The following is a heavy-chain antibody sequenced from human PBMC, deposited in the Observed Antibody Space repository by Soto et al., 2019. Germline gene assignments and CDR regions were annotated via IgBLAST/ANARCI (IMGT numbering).Heavy chain of an antibody. V-gene: IGHV4-30-2*01. CDR2: IYHSGST. D-gene: IGHD2-21*01. CDR3: ARVVRGLFNWFDP. J-gene: IGHJ5*02. Sequence: SETLSLTCAVSGGSISSGGYSWSWIRQPPGKGLEWIGYIYHSGSTYYNPSLKSRVTISVDRSKNQFSLKLSSVTAADTAVYYCARVVRGLFNWFDPRGQGTLVTVSS. CDR1: GGSISSGGYS.